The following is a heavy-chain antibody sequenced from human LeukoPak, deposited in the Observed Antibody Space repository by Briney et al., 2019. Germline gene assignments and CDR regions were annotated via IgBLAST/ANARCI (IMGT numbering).Heavy chain of an antibody. Sequence: PGGSLRLSCAASGFTFSDYAMSWVRQAPGMGLEWVSAISGNGVSTYYADSVKGRFTVSRDESKNTLTLLMSSLRAEDTAIYYCAKVKMKNLAYFDSWGQGTLVTVSS. CDR2: ISGNGVST. V-gene: IGHV3-23*01. J-gene: IGHJ4*02. CDR1: GFTFSDYA. CDR3: AKVKMKNLAYFDS. D-gene: IGHD1-7*01.